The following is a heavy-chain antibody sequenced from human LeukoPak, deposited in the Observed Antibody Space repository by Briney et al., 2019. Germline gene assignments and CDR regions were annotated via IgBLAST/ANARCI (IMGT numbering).Heavy chain of an antibody. Sequence: SETLSLTCTVSGGSISSYYWSWIRQPPGKGLEWIGFIYYSGSTHYKPSLKSRGTISVDTSKNQYSLKLSSVTAADTAVYYCARVSWFPGTSYYYMDVWGKGTTVTVSS. CDR2: IYYSGST. D-gene: IGHD1-1*01. V-gene: IGHV4-59*01. CDR1: GGSISSYY. CDR3: ARVSWFPGTSYYYMDV. J-gene: IGHJ6*03.